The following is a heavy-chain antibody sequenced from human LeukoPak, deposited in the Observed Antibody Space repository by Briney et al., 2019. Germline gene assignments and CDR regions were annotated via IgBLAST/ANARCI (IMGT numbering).Heavy chain of an antibody. J-gene: IGHJ4*02. Sequence: PGGSLRLSCTASGFSFSGHWVHWARQLPGKGLVWVSRISPTGSTTSYADSVKGRFTVSRDKAKNTLYLQVNNLRAEDTAVYYCARGPNSNWSGLDFWGQGTLLTVSS. CDR3: ARGPNSNWSGLDF. CDR1: GFSFSGHW. CDR2: ISPTGSTT. D-gene: IGHD6-6*01. V-gene: IGHV3-74*01.